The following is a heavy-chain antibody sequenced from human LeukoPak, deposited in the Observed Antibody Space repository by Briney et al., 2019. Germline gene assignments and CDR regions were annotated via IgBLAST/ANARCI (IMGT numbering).Heavy chain of an antibody. CDR3: ARAGPYDFWSGYYSYYAFDI. Sequence: GGSLRLSCAASGFTFSSYWMHWVRQAPGKGLVWVSRINSDGSSTSYADSVKGRFTISRDNAKNTLYLQMNSLRAEDTAVYYCARAGPYDFWSGYYSYYAFDIWGQGTMVTVSS. CDR1: GFTFSSYW. V-gene: IGHV3-74*01. D-gene: IGHD3-3*01. J-gene: IGHJ3*02. CDR2: INSDGSST.